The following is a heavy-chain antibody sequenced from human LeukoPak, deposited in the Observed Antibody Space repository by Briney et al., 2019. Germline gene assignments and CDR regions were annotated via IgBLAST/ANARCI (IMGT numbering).Heavy chain of an antibody. CDR1: GFTFSSYA. CDR2: ISGSGGST. Sequence: GGSLRLSCAASGFTFSSYAMSWVRQAPGKGLEWVSAISGSGGSTYYADSVKGRFTISRDISKNTLYLQMNSLRAEDTAVYYCTKTRDYDSSGYSTTPYFDYWGQGTLVTVSS. J-gene: IGHJ4*02. D-gene: IGHD3-22*01. CDR3: TKTRDYDSSGYSTTPYFDY. V-gene: IGHV3-23*01.